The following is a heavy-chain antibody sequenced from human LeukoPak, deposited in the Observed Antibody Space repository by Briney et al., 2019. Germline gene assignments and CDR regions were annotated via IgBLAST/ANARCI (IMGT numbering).Heavy chain of an antibody. V-gene: IGHV3-48*02. CDR3: ARNGLHTAHFDY. J-gene: IGHJ4*02. CDR1: GFTFSSYT. D-gene: IGHD5-18*01. Sequence: GGSLRLSCAASGFTFSSYTMNWVRQAPGKGLEWVSTVSDSFNKHYSDSVKGRFTISRDNAGNSLYLQMNSLRDEDTAVYYCARNGLHTAHFDYWGQGTLVTVSS. CDR2: VSDSFNK.